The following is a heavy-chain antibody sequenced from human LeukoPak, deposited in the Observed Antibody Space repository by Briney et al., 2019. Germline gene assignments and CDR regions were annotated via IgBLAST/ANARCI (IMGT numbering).Heavy chain of an antibody. CDR1: GFTFSSYS. J-gene: IGHJ4*02. CDR2: ISSSSSYI. D-gene: IGHD3-10*01. V-gene: IGHV3-21*01. Sequence: GGSLRLSCAASGFTFSSYSMNWVRQAPGKGLEWVSSISSSSSYIYYADSVEGRFTISRDNAKNSLYLQMNSLRAEDTAVYYCARDDDTTGTYFDYWGQGTLVTVSS. CDR3: ARDDDTTGTYFDY.